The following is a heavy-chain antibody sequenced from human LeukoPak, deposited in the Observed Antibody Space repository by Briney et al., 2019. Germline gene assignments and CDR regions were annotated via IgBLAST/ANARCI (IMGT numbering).Heavy chain of an antibody. CDR1: GGTLSSYA. CDR3: ARGGRWLQLLRYFDY. Sequence: SVKVSCKASGGTLSSYAISWVRQAPGQGLEWMGGLIPIFGTANYAQRFQGRVTITTDESTSTAYMELSSLRSEDTAINYCARGGRWLQLLRYFDYWAREPWSPSPQ. J-gene: IGHJ4*02. D-gene: IGHD5-24*01. CDR2: LIPIFGTA. V-gene: IGHV1-69*05.